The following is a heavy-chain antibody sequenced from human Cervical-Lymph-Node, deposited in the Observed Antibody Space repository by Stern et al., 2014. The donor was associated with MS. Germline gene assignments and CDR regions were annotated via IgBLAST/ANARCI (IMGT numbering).Heavy chain of an antibody. CDR3: ARDRDWRFDY. D-gene: IGHD3/OR15-3a*01. J-gene: IGHJ4*02. Sequence: EVQLVESGGGLVKPGGSLRLSCAASGFTFSSYSMNWVRRAPGKGLEWVSSISSGSTYKYYADSVKGRFTISRDNAKNSMYLQMNSLRPDDTAVYYCARDRDWRFDYWGQGTLVTVSS. V-gene: IGHV3-21*02. CDR1: GFTFSSYS. CDR2: ISSGSTYK.